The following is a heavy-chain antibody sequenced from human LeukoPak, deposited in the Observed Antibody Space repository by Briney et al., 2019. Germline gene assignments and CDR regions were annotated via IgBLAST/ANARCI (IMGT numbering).Heavy chain of an antibody. CDR1: GFTFSSYG. V-gene: IGHV3-33*01. CDR3: AREPIFGVVTRVYYYGMDV. J-gene: IGHJ6*02. D-gene: IGHD3-3*01. CDR2: IWYDGSNK. Sequence: PGGSLRLSCAASGFTFSSYGMHWVRQAPGKGLEWVAVIWYDGSNKYYADSVKGRFTISRDNSKNTLYLQMNSLRAEDTAVYYCAREPIFGVVTRVYYYGMDVWGQGTTVTVSS.